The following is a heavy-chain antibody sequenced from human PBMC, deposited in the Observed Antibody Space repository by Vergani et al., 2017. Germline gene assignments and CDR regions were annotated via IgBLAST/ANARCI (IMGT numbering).Heavy chain of an antibody. CDR2: ISAYNANT. D-gene: IGHD5-18*01. CDR3: AGVAGQTALDL. Sequence: QVQLVQSGAEVKKPGASVKVSCKASGYTFTKFGITWVRQAPGQGLQWMGWISAYNANTNFAQKLQGRVFMTTDTSTRTAYMELRSLRSDDTAVYYCAGVAGQTALDLWGQGTLVTVSS. V-gene: IGHV1-18*01. CDR1: GYTFTKFG. J-gene: IGHJ4*02.